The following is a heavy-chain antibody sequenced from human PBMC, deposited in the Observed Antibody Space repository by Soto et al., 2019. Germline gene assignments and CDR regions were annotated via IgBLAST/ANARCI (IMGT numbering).Heavy chain of an antibody. CDR3: ARDSYDILAGYFYHMAV. CDR2: ISSSGSTI. V-gene: IGHV3-11*01. CDR1: GFTFSDYY. J-gene: IGHJ6*03. D-gene: IGHD3-9*01. Sequence: GVSRRLSCAASGFTFSDYYMSWIRQAPGKGLEWVSYISSSGSTIYYADSVKGRFTISRDNAKNSLYLQMNSLRAEDTAVYYCARDSYDILAGYFYHMAVRAKGTTVTVSS.